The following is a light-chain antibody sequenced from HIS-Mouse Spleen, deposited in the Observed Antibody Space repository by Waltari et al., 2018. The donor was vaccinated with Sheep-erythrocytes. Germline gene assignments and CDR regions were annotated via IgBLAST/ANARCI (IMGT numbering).Light chain of an antibody. CDR3: SSYAGSNNWV. CDR1: SSDVGGYNN. CDR2: EVS. Sequence: QSALTQPPSASGSPGQSVTIPCTGTSSDVGGYNNVSWYQQHPGKAPNLMIYEVSKRPSGVPDRFSGSKSGNTASLTVSGLQAEDEADYYCSSYAGSNNWVFGGGTKLTVL. J-gene: IGLJ3*02. V-gene: IGLV2-8*01.